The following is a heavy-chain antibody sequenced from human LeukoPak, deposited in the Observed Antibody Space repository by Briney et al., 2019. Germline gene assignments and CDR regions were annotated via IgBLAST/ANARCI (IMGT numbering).Heavy chain of an antibody. J-gene: IGHJ4*02. D-gene: IGHD3-9*01. CDR3: ARAGYDILTGYYAD. Sequence: GGSLRLSCAASGFTFSSYSMSWVRQAPGKGLEWVANIKQDGSEKYYVDSVKGRFTISRDNAKNSLYLQMNSLRAEDTAVYYCARAGYDILTGYYADWGQGTLVTVSS. CDR1: GFTFSSYS. CDR2: IKQDGSEK. V-gene: IGHV3-7*01.